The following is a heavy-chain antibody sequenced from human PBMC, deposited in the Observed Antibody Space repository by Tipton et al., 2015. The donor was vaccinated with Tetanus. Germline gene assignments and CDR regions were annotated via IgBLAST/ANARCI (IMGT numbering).Heavy chain of an antibody. V-gene: IGHV1-18*01. Sequence: QSGPEVKKPGASVKVSCTASGDTFTNYGLSWVRQAPGQGLEWLGWISGYNGNTNYAQKFQGRLSVTTETSTNKAYMELRSLRSDDTAVYYCARDSRLFYAMDVWGQGATVAVSS. J-gene: IGHJ6*02. CDR3: ARDSRLFYAMDV. CDR1: GDTFTNYG. CDR2: ISGYNGNT. D-gene: IGHD6-25*01.